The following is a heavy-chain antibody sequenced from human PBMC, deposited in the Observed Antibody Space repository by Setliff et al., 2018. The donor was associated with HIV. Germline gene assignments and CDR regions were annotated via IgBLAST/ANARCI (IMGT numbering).Heavy chain of an antibody. CDR1: GFAFSNYG. CDR3: ARKYYYDSSGYYSFDY. CDR2: IWFDGSKK. D-gene: IGHD3-22*01. Sequence: GGSLRLSCAASGFAFSNYGMHWVRQAPGKGLEWVAVIWFDGSKKYYADSVRGRFTISRDNSKNTLYLQMNSLRAEDTALYYCARKYYYDSSGYYSFDYWGQGALVTVSS. V-gene: IGHV3-33*01. J-gene: IGHJ4*02.